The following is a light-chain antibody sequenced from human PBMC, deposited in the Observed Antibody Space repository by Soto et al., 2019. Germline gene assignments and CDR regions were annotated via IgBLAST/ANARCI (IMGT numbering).Light chain of an antibody. V-gene: IGLV1-47*01. Sequence: QSVLPQPPSASGTPGQRVTISCSTTNSRSGSNYVYWYQQLPGAAPKLLIYRNDQQPSGVPDRFSASKSCTSASLATSGLRSEDEADYFCANWDDSLRVYVFGSGTKLTVL. CDR1: NSRSGSNY. CDR2: RND. J-gene: IGLJ1*01. CDR3: ANWDDSLRVYV.